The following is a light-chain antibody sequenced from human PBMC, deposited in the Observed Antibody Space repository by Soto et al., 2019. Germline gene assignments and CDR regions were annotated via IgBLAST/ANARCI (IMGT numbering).Light chain of an antibody. CDR2: GAS. J-gene: IGKJ2*01. Sequence: EIVLTQSPGTLSLSPGERATLSCRASQNVSSSYLGWYQQKPGQAPRLLIYGASGRATGIPDRFSGSGSGTDFTLTISRLEPEDFAVYYCQQYGSSSYTFGQGTKLEIK. CDR1: QNVSSSY. CDR3: QQYGSSSYT. V-gene: IGKV3-20*01.